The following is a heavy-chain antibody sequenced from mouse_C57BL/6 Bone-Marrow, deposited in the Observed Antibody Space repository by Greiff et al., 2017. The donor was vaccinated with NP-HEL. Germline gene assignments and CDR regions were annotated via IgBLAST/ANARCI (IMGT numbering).Heavy chain of an antibody. CDR1: GYTFTSYW. CDR2: IYPGSGST. D-gene: IGHD1-1*01. J-gene: IGHJ3*01. V-gene: IGHV1-55*01. Sequence: VQLQQPGAELVKPGASVKMSCKASGYTFTSYWITWVKQRPGQGLEWIGDIYPGSGSTNYNEKFKSKATLTVDTSSSTAYMQLSSLTSEDSAVYYCARGNYYGSSYLAYWGQGTLVTVSA. CDR3: ARGNYYGSSYLAY.